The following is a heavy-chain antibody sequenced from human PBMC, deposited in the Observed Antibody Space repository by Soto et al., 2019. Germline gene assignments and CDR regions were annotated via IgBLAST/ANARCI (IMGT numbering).Heavy chain of an antibody. CDR2: IYWDDDK. D-gene: IGHD2-21*02. J-gene: IGHJ6*02. CDR1: GLSLSTTGVG. V-gene: IGHV2-5*02. Sequence: QITLKESGPTLVKPTQTLTLTCTFSGLSLSTTGVGVGWIRQPPGKALEWLALIYWDDDKRYSPSLKSRLTITQHTSKIQVVLTMPHMDPVDTATCYCVRRRCGGDCLQSYSSHSYYGLDVWGQGTTVTVSS. CDR3: VRRRCGGDCLQSYSSHSYYGLDV.